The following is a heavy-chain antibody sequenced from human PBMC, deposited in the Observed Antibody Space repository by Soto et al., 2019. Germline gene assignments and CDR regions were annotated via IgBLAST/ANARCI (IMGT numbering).Heavy chain of an antibody. J-gene: IGHJ4*02. V-gene: IGHV2-5*02. CDR3: AHTTYTYGYMVY. Sequence: QITLKESGPTLVKPTQTLTLTCTFSGFSLSTSGVDVGWIRQPPEKALEWLALIFWDDDKRYSPSLKGRLTITKDTSKNQVVLTMTNLDPVDTATFYCAHTTYTYGYMVYWGQGTLVTVSS. CDR1: GFSLSTSGVD. CDR2: IFWDDDK. D-gene: IGHD5-18*01.